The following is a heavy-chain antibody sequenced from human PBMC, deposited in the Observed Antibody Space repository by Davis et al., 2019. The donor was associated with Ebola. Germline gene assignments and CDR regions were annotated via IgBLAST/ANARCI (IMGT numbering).Heavy chain of an antibody. CDR3: ARDGGIGGFDP. Sequence: SETLSLTCAVHGGSFSGYYWSWIRLPPAKGLGLPGASNHSGSTNYNPSLNSRVTISVDTSKNQFSLKLSSVTAADTAVYYCARDGGIGGFDPWGQGTLVTVSS. D-gene: IGHD2/OR15-2a*01. CDR2: SNHSGST. V-gene: IGHV4-34*01. CDR1: GGSFSGYY. J-gene: IGHJ5*02.